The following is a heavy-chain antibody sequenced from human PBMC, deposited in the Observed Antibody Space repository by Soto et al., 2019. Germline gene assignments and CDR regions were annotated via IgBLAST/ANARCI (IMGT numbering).Heavy chain of an antibody. Sequence: EVQLVESGGGLVQPGGSLRLSCAASGFTFSSYSLNWVRQAPGKGLEWVSYISSSGSTIYYADSVRGRFTISRDNAKNSLYLQMTSLRDEDTAVYYCARAGYRRVDYWGQGTLVTVSS. V-gene: IGHV3-48*02. CDR2: ISSSGSTI. J-gene: IGHJ4*02. CDR3: ARAGYRRVDY. D-gene: IGHD5-12*01. CDR1: GFTFSSYS.